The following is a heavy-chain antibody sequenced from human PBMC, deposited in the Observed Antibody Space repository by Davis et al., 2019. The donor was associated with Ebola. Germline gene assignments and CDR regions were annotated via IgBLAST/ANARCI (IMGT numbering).Heavy chain of an antibody. V-gene: IGHV3-23*01. CDR3: ARGQGTVDYYYYGMDV. CDR1: GFTFSSYA. D-gene: IGHD1-7*01. CDR2: ISGSGGST. J-gene: IGHJ6*02. Sequence: GESLKISCAASGFTFSSYAMSWVRQAPGKGLEWVSAISGSGGSTYYADSVKGRFTISRDNSKNTLYLQMNSLRAEDTAVYYCARGQGTVDYYYYGMDVWGQGTTVTASS.